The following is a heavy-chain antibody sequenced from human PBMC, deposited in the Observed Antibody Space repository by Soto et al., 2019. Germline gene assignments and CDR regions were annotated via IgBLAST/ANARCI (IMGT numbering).Heavy chain of an antibody. Sequence: SETLSLTCTVSGGSISSGGYYWSWIRQHPGKGLEWIGEINHSGSTNYNPSLKSRVTISVDTSKNQFSLKLSSVTAADTAVYYCARGRTYYDFWSGPSYYYMDVWGKGTTVTVSS. V-gene: IGHV4-31*03. CDR2: INHSGST. CDR1: GGSISSGGYY. J-gene: IGHJ6*03. CDR3: ARGRTYYDFWSGPSYYYMDV. D-gene: IGHD3-3*01.